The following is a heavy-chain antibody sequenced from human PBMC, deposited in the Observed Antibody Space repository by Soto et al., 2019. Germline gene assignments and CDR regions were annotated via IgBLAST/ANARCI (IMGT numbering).Heavy chain of an antibody. J-gene: IGHJ3*01. CDR1: GFTFSYYW. V-gene: IGHV3-74*01. CDR2: IHIDGSST. Sequence: VQLVESGGGLVRPGGSLRLSCAASGFTFSYYWMHWVRQAPGKGLVWVSRIHIDGSSTTYAAFVTGRFIISRDNARNTVALQMNSVRVEDTAVYCCAIGDRGAFDLWGQGTVVTVSS. D-gene: IGHD1-26*01. CDR3: AIGDRGAFDL.